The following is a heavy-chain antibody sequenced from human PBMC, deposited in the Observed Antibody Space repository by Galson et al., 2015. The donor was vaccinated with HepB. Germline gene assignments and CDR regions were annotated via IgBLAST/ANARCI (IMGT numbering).Heavy chain of an antibody. CDR3: ARASYYYDFWSGYLYYFDY. CDR2: ISGSGGST. Sequence: SLRLSCAASGFTFSSYAMSWVRQAPGKGLEWVSAISGSGGSTYYADSVKGRFTISRDNAKNSLYLQMNSLRAEDTAVYYCARASYYYDFWSGYLYYFDYWGQGTLVTVSS. V-gene: IGHV3-23*01. J-gene: IGHJ4*02. D-gene: IGHD3-3*01. CDR1: GFTFSSYA.